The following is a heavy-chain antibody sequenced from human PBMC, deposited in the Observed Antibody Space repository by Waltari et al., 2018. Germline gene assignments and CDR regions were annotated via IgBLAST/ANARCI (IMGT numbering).Heavy chain of an antibody. CDR3: AREAGIVQGAGYFDS. V-gene: IGHV4-61*09. Sequence: QLQLQQSGPGLVKPSQTLSLACSLSGDSISGSYYWNWVRQTAGEGLEWLGYIYSSGSTKYNPSLKSRVTMSVDKSKNQVSLILTSLTAADTAVYFCAREAGIVQGAGYFDSWGQGTLVTVSS. CDR1: GDSISGSYY. D-gene: IGHD3-10*01. CDR2: IYSSGST. J-gene: IGHJ4*02.